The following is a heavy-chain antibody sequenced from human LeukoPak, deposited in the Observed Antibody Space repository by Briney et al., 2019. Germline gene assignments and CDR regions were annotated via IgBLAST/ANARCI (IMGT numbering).Heavy chain of an antibody. CDR3: AKDIGLGGGTEGYDAFDI. D-gene: IGHD1/OR15-1a*01. J-gene: IGHJ3*02. V-gene: IGHV3-9*03. CDR2: ISWNSGSI. CDR1: GSTFDDYA. Sequence: HPGRSLRLSCAASGSTFDDYAMHWVRQAPGKGLVWVSGISWNSGSIGYADSVKGRFTISRDNAKNSLYLQMNSLRAEDMALYYCAKDIGLGGGTEGYDAFDIWGQGTMVTVSS.